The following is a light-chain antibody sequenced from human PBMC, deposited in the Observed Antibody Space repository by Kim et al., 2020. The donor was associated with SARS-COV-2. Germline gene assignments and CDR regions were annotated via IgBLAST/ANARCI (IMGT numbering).Light chain of an antibody. V-gene: IGKV1-8*01. CDR1: QDIGSY. CDR2: AAS. CDR3: QQYYSSPPT. Sequence: AIRIIQSPSSLSASTGDRVTVTCRATQDIGSYLAWYQQKPGKAPNLLIYAASTLQSGVPLRFSGSGSGTDFTLTISCLQSEDFATYYCQQYYSSPPTFGGGTKVDIK. J-gene: IGKJ4*01.